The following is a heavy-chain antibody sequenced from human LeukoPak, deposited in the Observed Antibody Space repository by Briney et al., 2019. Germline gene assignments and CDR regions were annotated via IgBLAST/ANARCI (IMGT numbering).Heavy chain of an antibody. D-gene: IGHD3-3*01. CDR2: IYTGGST. CDR1: GGSISSYY. CDR3: ARYDFWSGYPPGTYCYYMDV. Sequence: SETLSLTCTVSGGSISSYYWSWFRQPAGKGLEWIGRIYTGGSTIYNPSLKSRVTMSVDTSKNQFSLKLSSVTAADTAVYYCARYDFWSGYPPGTYCYYMDVWGKGTTVTVSS. J-gene: IGHJ6*03. V-gene: IGHV4-4*07.